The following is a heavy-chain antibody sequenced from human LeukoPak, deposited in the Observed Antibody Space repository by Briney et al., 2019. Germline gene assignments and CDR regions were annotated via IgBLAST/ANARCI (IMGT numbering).Heavy chain of an antibody. CDR2: IYYSGST. Sequence: PSETLSLTCTVSGGSISSYYWSWIRQPPGKGLEWIGYIYYSGSTNYNPSLKSRVTISVDTSKNQFSLKLSSVPAADTAVYYCARDPRIGYSDYWGQGTLVTVSS. CDR1: GGSISSYY. D-gene: IGHD2-21*01. J-gene: IGHJ4*02. CDR3: ARDPRIGYSDY. V-gene: IGHV4-59*01.